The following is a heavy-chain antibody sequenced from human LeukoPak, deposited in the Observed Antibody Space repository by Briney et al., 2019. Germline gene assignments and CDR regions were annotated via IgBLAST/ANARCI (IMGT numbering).Heavy chain of an antibody. Sequence: GASVKVSCKASGCTFSSYAISWVRQAPGQGLEWMGWISAYNGNTKYAQNLQGRVTMTTDKSTSKAYMDLRSLRSDDTAVYYCARGFPARRNYDSNGYYSYYFDYWGQGTLVTVSS. CDR3: ARGFPARRNYDSNGYYSYYFDY. V-gene: IGHV1-18*04. CDR1: GCTFSSYA. J-gene: IGHJ4*02. D-gene: IGHD3-22*01. CDR2: ISAYNGNT.